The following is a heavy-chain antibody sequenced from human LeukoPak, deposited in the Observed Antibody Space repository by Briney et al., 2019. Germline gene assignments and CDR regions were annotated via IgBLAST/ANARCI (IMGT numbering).Heavy chain of an antibody. CDR3: ASSVVVPAAQFRY. CDR1: GYTFTGYY. CDR2: INPNSGGT. J-gene: IGHJ4*02. Sequence: ASVKVSCKASGYTFTGYYMHWVRQAPGQGLEWMGWINPNSGGTNYAQKFQGRVTMIRDTSISTAYMELSRLRSDDTAVYYCASSVVVPAAQFRYWGQGTLVTVSS. D-gene: IGHD2-2*01. V-gene: IGHV1-2*02.